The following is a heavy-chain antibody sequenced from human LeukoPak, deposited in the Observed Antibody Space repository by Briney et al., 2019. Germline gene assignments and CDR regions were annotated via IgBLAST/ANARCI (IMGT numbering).Heavy chain of an antibody. CDR3: ARELTELRFLEWLLYFRWFDP. V-gene: IGHV4-4*07. D-gene: IGHD3-3*01. J-gene: IGHJ5*02. Sequence: SETLSLTRTVSGGSISSYYWSWIRQPAGKGLEWIGRIYTSGSTNYNPSLKSRVTMSVDTSKNQFSLKLSSVTAADTAVYYCARELTELRFLEWLLYFRWFDPWGQGTLVTVSS. CDR1: GGSISSYY. CDR2: IYTSGST.